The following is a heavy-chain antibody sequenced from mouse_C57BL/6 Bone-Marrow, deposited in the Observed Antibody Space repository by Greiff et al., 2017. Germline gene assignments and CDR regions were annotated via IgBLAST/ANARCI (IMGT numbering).Heavy chain of an antibody. D-gene: IGHD1-1*01. CDR1: GYTFTSYW. J-gene: IGHJ2*01. Sequence: QVQLKESGAELAKPGASVKLSCKASGYTFTSYWMHWVKQRPGQGLEWIGYINPSSGYTKYNQKFKDKATLTADKSSSTAYMQLSSLTYDDSASNITTVVATDYFDYWGQGTTLTVSS. CDR2: INPSSGYT. V-gene: IGHV1-7*01. CDR3: TVVATDYFDY.